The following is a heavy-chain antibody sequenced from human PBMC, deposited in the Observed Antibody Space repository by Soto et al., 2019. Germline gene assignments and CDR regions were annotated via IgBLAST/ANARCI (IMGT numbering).Heavy chain of an antibody. CDR3: ARVSKTGYSSSWYQTYYYGMDV. Sequence: PSQTLSLTCAISGDSVSSNSAAWNWIRQSPSRGLEWLGRTYYRSKWYNDYAVSVKSRITINPDTSKSQFSLQLSSVTPEDTAVYYCARVSKTGYSSSWYQTYYYGMDVWGQGTTVTVSS. CDR2: TYYRSKWYN. CDR1: GDSVSSNSAA. D-gene: IGHD6-13*01. V-gene: IGHV6-1*01. J-gene: IGHJ6*02.